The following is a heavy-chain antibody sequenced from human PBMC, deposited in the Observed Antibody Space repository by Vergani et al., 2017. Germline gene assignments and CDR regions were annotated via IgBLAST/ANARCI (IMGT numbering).Heavy chain of an antibody. Sequence: QLQLQESGPGLVKPSETLSLTCTVSGGSISSGGYYWSWIRQHPGKGLEWIGYIYYSGSTYYNPSLKSRVTISVDTSKNQFSLKLSSVTAADTAVYYCARDRNYYGSGSPPWFDPWGQGTLVTVSS. D-gene: IGHD3-10*01. CDR1: GGSISSGGYY. CDR2: IYYSGST. V-gene: IGHV4-31*03. CDR3: ARDRNYYGSGSPPWFDP. J-gene: IGHJ5*02.